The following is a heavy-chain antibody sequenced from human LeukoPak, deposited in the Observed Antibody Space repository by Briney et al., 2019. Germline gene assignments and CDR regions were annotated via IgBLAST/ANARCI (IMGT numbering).Heavy chain of an antibody. CDR2: IYYSGST. J-gene: IGHJ5*02. CDR1: GGSISSGGYY. Sequence: PSETLSLTCTVSGGSISSGGYYWSWIRQHPGKGLGWIGYIYYSGSTYYNPSLKSRVTISVDTSKNQFSLKLSSVTAADTAVYYCARDRASDSSGYYYGGWFDPWGQGTLVTVSS. D-gene: IGHD3-22*01. CDR3: ARDRASDSSGYYYGGWFDP. V-gene: IGHV4-31*03.